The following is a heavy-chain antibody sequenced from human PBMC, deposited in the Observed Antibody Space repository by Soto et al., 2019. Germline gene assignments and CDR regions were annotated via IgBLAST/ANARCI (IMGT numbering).Heavy chain of an antibody. CDR2: ISTTSTYI. CDR1: GFIFSGYS. V-gene: IGHV3-21*01. Sequence: GGSLRLFCAGSGFIFSGYSMNWVRQAPGKGLEWVSSISTTSTYIYYADSVKGRFTVSRDNAKNSLYLQMTGLRPEDTAMYYCARDRIVGTTDFFDYWGQGTLVTVSS. D-gene: IGHD1-26*01. J-gene: IGHJ4*02. CDR3: ARDRIVGTTDFFDY.